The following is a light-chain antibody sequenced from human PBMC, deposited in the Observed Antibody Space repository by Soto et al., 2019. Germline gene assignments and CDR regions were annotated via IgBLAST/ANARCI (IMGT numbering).Light chain of an antibody. J-gene: IGKJ5*01. V-gene: IGKV3-20*01. Sequence: EIVLTQSPGTLSLSPGERATLSCRASQSVSSSYLAWYQQKPGQAPRLLIYGASGRATGIPDRFSGSGSGTDVTLTINSLEPEDFAVYYCQQHGSSPPVTFGQGTRLEIK. CDR2: GAS. CDR1: QSVSSSY. CDR3: QQHGSSPPVT.